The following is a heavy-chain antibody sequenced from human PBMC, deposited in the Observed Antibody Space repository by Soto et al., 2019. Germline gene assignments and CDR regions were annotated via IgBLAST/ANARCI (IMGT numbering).Heavy chain of an antibody. J-gene: IGHJ5*02. D-gene: IGHD1-26*01. CDR3: ARGEIYGSYSPNWFDP. V-gene: IGHV4-34*01. CDR2: INHSGST. CDR1: GGSLSGYY. Sequence: SETLSLTCAVYGGSLSGYYWSWIRQPPGKGLEWIGEINHSGSTNYNPSLKSRVTISVDTSKNQFSLKLSSVTAADTAVYYCARGEIYGSYSPNWFDPWGQGTLVTVSS.